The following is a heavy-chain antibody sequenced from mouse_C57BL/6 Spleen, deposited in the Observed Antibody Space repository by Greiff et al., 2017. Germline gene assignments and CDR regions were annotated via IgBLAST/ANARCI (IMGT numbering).Heavy chain of an antibody. D-gene: IGHD1-1*01. V-gene: IGHV5-9-1*02. CDR2: ISSGGDYI. J-gene: IGHJ1*03. CDR1: GFTFSSYA. CDR3: TREDYYGSSYGYFDV. Sequence: EVKLVESGEGLVKPGGSLKLSCAASGFTFSSYAMSWVRQTPEKRLEWVAYISSGGDYIYYADTVKGRFTISRDNARNTLYLQMSSLKSEDTAMYYCTREDYYGSSYGYFDVWGTGTTVTVSS.